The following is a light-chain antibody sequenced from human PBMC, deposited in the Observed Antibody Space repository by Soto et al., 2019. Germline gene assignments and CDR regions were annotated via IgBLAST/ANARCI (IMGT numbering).Light chain of an antibody. CDR1: QSLLHNNGNTY. CDR3: MQATQFPFT. V-gene: IGKV2-24*01. Sequence: EIVMTQTPLSSPVTLGQPASISCRSSQSLLHNNGNTYLSWLQQRPGQPPRPLIYEVSNRFSGVTDRFRGSGAGTDFTLIISRVEAEDVGVYYCMQATQFPFTFGPGTKVDIK. J-gene: IGKJ3*01. CDR2: EVS.